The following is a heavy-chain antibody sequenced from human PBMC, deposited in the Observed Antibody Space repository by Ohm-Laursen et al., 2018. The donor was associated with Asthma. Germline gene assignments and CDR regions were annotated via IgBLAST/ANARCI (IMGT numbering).Heavy chain of an antibody. CDR3: ARDGGPTVVTSRQIDY. V-gene: IGHV1-24*01. J-gene: IGHJ4*02. Sequence: GASVKVSCKVSGYTLTELFMHWVRQAPGKGLEWMGGFDPEDGETIYAQKFQGRVTMTGDTSTSTVYMELSSLRSEDTAVYYCARDGGPTVVTSRQIDYWGQGTLVTVSS. CDR2: FDPEDGET. D-gene: IGHD4-23*01. CDR1: GYTLTELF.